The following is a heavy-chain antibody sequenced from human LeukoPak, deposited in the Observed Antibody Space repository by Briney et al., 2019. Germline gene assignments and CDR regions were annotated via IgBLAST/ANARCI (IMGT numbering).Heavy chain of an antibody. CDR1: GFTFSSYA. CDR3: AKATNYDSRPYYFDY. J-gene: IGHJ4*02. Sequence: GGSLRLSCAASGFTFSSYAMSWVRQAPGKGLEWVSAISGSGGSTYYADSVKGRFTISRDNSKNTLYLQMNSLRAEDMALYYCAKATNYDSRPYYFDYWGQGTLVTVSS. V-gene: IGHV3-23*01. D-gene: IGHD3-22*01. CDR2: ISGSGGST.